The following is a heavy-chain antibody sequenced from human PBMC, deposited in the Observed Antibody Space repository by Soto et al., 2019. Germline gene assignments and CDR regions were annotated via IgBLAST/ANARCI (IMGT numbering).Heavy chain of an antibody. V-gene: IGHV3-23*01. D-gene: IGHD6-19*01. CDR1: GFIFSSYA. Sequence: GGSLRLSCAASGFIFSSYAMSWVRQAPGKGLEWVSAISGSGGSTYYADSVKGRFTISRDNSKNTLYLQMNSLRAEDTAVYYCAKAYSSGWYYFDYWGHGTLVTVSS. J-gene: IGHJ4*01. CDR3: AKAYSSGWYYFDY. CDR2: ISGSGGST.